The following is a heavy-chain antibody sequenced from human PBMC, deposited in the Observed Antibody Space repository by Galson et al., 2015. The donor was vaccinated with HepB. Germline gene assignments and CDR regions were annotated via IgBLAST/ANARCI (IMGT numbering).Heavy chain of an antibody. V-gene: IGHV3-23*01. J-gene: IGHJ4*02. CDR2: ISGSGDTT. Sequence: SLRLSCAASGFTFSSYTMNWVRQAPGKELEWVSGISGSGDTTFYADSVKGRFTISRDNSKNTLYLQMNSLRAEDTAVYYCRSGYCGSTSCYRGDYWGQGTLVTVSS. CDR1: GFTFSSYT. D-gene: IGHD2-2*01. CDR3: RSGYCGSTSCYRGDY.